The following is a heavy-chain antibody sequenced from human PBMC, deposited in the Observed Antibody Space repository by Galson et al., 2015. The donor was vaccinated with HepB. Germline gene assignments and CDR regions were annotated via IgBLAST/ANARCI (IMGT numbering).Heavy chain of an antibody. V-gene: IGHV3-23*01. D-gene: IGHD1-26*01. Sequence: SLRLSCAASGFTFSNYAMTWVRQAPGKGLEWVSVINGGGDSSYYADSVRGRFTISRDNSKTTLYLQMNSLRAEDTAVYYCAKDLNSGSYYYYYYGMDVWGQGTTVTVSS. J-gene: IGHJ6*02. CDR2: INGGGDSS. CDR3: AKDLNSGSYYYYYYGMDV. CDR1: GFTFSNYA.